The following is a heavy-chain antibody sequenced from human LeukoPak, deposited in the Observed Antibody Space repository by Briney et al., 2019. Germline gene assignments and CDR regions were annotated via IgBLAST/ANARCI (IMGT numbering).Heavy chain of an antibody. CDR2: MYYSGST. CDR1: GDSISSSSSY. CDR3: ARGNSSGYHYRDYFDY. J-gene: IGHJ4*02. V-gene: IGHV4-39*07. D-gene: IGHD3-22*01. Sequence: SETLSLTCTVSGDSISSSSSYWGWIRQPPGKGLEWIGTMYYSGSTNYNPSLKSRITISGDTSKNQFSLKLSSVTAADTAVYYCARGNSSGYHYRDYFDYWGQGTLVTVSS.